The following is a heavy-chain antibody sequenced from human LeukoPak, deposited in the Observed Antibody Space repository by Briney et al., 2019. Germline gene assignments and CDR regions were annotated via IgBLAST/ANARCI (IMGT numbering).Heavy chain of an antibody. D-gene: IGHD5-24*01. J-gene: IGHJ3*02. CDR1: GFTFSSYW. CDR2: INNDGSST. CDR3: AREGDGYNDAFDI. Sequence: QPGGSLRLSCAASGFTFSSYWMHWVRQAPGKGLVWVSRINNDGSSTNYADSVKGRFTISRDNAKNTPYLQMHSLRAEDTAVYYCAREGDGYNDAFDIWGQGTMVTVSS. V-gene: IGHV3-74*01.